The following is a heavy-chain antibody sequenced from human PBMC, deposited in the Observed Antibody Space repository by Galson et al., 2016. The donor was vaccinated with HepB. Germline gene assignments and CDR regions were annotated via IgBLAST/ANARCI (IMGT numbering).Heavy chain of an antibody. D-gene: IGHD3-10*01. CDR1: GFTFSSYG. CDR2: ISRSDGSA. CDR3: AKDLNAIEGGVVTSFDY. Sequence: SLRLSCAASGFTFSSYGMAWVRQAPGKGLEWVSSISRSDGSAYHADSVKGRFTISRDNSKNTLYLQINSLRVEDTAVYYCAKDLNAIEGGVVTSFDYWGQGTLVTVSS. J-gene: IGHJ4*02. V-gene: IGHV3-23*01.